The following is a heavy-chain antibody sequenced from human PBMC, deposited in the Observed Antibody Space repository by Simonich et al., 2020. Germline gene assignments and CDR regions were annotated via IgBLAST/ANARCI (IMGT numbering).Heavy chain of an antibody. V-gene: IGHV1-2*02. Sequence: VQLVQSGAEVKKPGASVKVSCKAAGYTFTGYSLHLVGQAPGQGLEGMGWINPNSGGTNYAQKFQGRVTMTRDTSISTAYMELSRLRSDDTAVYYCARGRLTGDKGAFDIWGQGTMVTVSS. D-gene: IGHD7-27*01. CDR1: GYTFTGYS. CDR3: ARGRLTGDKGAFDI. J-gene: IGHJ3*02. CDR2: INPNSGGT.